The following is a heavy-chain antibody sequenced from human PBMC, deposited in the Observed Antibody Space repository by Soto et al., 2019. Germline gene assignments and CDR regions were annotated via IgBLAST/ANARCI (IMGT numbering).Heavy chain of an antibody. V-gene: IGHV1-46*01. D-gene: IGHD3-22*01. CDR3: ARDPRYSSGYYPRWYFDL. J-gene: IGHJ2*01. Sequence: QVQLVQSGAEVKKPGASVKVSCKASGYTFTSYYMHWVRQAPGQGLEWMGIINPSGGSTSYAQKFQGRVTMTSDTSTSTVYMELSSLRSEDTAVYYCARDPRYSSGYYPRWYFDLWGRGTLVTVSS. CDR1: GYTFTSYY. CDR2: INPSGGST.